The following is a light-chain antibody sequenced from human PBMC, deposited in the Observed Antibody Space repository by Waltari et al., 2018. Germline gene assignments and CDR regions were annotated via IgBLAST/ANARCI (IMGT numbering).Light chain of an antibody. J-gene: IGLJ2*01. Sequence: SSELTQDPAVSVALGQTVRITCQGASLKTYYASWYQKKPGQAPVLLINGKNFRPSGIPDRFSCSSSGNTASLTITGAQAEDEADYYCNSRYTSESHLVFGGGTKLTVL. CDR2: GKN. CDR3: NSRYTSESHLV. CDR1: SLKTYY. V-gene: IGLV3-19*01.